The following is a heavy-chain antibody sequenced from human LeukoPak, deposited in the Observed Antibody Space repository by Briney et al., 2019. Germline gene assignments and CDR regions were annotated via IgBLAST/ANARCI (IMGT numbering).Heavy chain of an antibody. Sequence: GGSLRLCCAASGFIVTNNYMTWVRQATGKGLEWVAIIYSNSNTYYADSVNGRFTASRDNSKNTVYLQLNSLRAEDTAVYYCARGLGTFEDTYFDLWGRGTLVTVSS. J-gene: IGHJ2*01. D-gene: IGHD2-15*01. CDR3: ARGLGTFEDTYFDL. CDR1: GFIVTNNY. V-gene: IGHV3-53*01. CDR2: IYSNSNT.